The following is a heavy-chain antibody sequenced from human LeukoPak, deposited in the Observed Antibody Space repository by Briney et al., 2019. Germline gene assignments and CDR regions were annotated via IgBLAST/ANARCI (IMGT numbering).Heavy chain of an antibody. CDR2: INDSGDST. CDR1: GFTFSNYA. J-gene: IGHJ1*01. Sequence: GGSLRLSCAASGFTFSNYAMSRVRQAPGKGLEWVSGINDSGDSTNYADSVKGRFTISRDNSKNTLYLHMNSLRAEDTAVYYCAKESWLGAEYFSHWGQGTLVTVSS. CDR3: AKESWLGAEYFSH. V-gene: IGHV3-23*01. D-gene: IGHD3-10*01.